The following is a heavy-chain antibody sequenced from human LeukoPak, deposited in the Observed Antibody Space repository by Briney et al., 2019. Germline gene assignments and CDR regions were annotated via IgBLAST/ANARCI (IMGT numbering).Heavy chain of an antibody. V-gene: IGHV4-59*08. Sequence: SETLSLTCTVSGGSISTYYWSWIRQPPGKGLEWIGYIYYSGRTNYNPSLKSRVTISVDTSRNQFSLKLSSVTAADTAVYYCARAGVVGTTPAHDYWGQGTLVTVSS. CDR1: GGSISTYY. CDR2: IYYSGRT. D-gene: IGHD1-26*01. CDR3: ARAGVVGTTPAHDY. J-gene: IGHJ4*02.